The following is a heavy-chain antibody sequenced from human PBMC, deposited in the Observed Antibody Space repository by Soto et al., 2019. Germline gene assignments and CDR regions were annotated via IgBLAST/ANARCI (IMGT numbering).Heavy chain of an antibody. Sequence: GGALRLSCATSGFPFSDYYMSWIRQAPGKGLEWLSHISPKSTYRNYADSVKGRFTISRDNTKSSLFLQMNSLGVEDTAVYYCARGGGGGLFEHWGQGVLVTVSS. J-gene: IGHJ4*02. D-gene: IGHD2-21*01. CDR1: GFPFSDYY. CDR2: ISPKSTYR. CDR3: ARGGGGGLFEH. V-gene: IGHV3-11*06.